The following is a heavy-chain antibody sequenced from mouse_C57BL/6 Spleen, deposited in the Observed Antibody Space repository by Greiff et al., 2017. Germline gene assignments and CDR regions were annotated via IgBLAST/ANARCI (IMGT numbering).Heavy chain of an antibody. V-gene: IGHV5-16*01. CDR3: ARHPYFDV. J-gene: IGHJ1*03. Sequence: EVMLVESEGGLVQPGSSMKLSCTASGFTFSDYYMAWVRQVPEKGLEWVANIKYDGSSTYYLDSLKSRFIISRDNAKNILYLQMSSLKSEDTATYYCARHPYFDVWGTGTTVTVSS. CDR1: GFTFSDYY. CDR2: IKYDGSST.